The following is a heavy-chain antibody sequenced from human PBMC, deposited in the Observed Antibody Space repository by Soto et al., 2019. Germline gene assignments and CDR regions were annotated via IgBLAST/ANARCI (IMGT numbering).Heavy chain of an antibody. CDR1: GASIRSSTYQ. CDR2: AYYSEST. D-gene: IGHD2-8*01. CDR3: ARHEGNGNVWPLDY. V-gene: IGHV4-39*01. Sequence: SETLSLTCTVSGASIRSSTYQWGWIRQPPGRGLEWIGSAYYSESTYYNPSLKSRVTISVDTSKNQFSLKVSSVTAADTAVYYCARHEGNGNVWPLDYWGQGILVTVSS. J-gene: IGHJ4*02.